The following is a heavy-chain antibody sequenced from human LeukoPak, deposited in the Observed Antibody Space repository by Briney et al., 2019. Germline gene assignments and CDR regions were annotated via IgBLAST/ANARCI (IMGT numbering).Heavy chain of an antibody. Sequence: GGSLRLSCAASGFTFSSYEMNWVRQAPGKGLEWVSYISSSGSTIYYADSVKGRFTISRDNAQNSLYLRMNSLRADDTAVYYCAELGITMIGGVWGKGTTVTISS. D-gene: IGHD3-10*02. CDR2: ISSSGSTI. V-gene: IGHV3-48*03. J-gene: IGHJ6*04. CDR1: GFTFSSYE. CDR3: AELGITMIGGV.